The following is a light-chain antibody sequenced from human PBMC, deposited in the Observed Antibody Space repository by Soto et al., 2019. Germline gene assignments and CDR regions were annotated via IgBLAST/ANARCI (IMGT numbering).Light chain of an antibody. CDR2: DAS. CDR1: QSVSRY. CDR3: QQYGSSPRIT. Sequence: EIVLTQSPATLSLSPGERATLSCRASQSVSRYLAWYQQKPGQAPRLLIYDASNRATGIPARFGGSGSGTDFTLTISRLEPEDFAVYYCQQYGSSPRITFGQGTRLEIK. V-gene: IGKV3-11*01. J-gene: IGKJ5*01.